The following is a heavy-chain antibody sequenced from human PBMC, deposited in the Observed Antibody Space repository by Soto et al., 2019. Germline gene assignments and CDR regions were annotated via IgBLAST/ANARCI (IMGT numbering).Heavy chain of an antibody. J-gene: IGHJ4*02. CDR2: ISGSGGTT. D-gene: IGHD3-16*01. V-gene: IGHV3-23*01. Sequence: GGSLRLSCAASGFTFSIYAMSWVRQAPGKGLEWVSAISGSGGTTYYADSVKGRFTISRDNSKNTLYLQMNSLRAEDTAVYYCAREVEDYIWGSYVDYWGQGTLVTVSS. CDR3: AREVEDYIWGSYVDY. CDR1: GFTFSIYA.